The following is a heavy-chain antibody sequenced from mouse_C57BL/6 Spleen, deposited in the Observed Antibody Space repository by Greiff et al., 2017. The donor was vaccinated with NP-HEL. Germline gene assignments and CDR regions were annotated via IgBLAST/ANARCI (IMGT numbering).Heavy chain of an antibody. CDR2: IYPGNSDT. J-gene: IGHJ2*01. Sequence: EVQLQQSGTVLARPGASVKMSCKTSGYTFTSYWMHWVNQRPGQGLEWIGAIYPGNSDTSYNQKFKGKAKLTAVTSASTAYMELSSLTNEDSAVYYCTRNIYYYGSSYGGEDYFDYWGQGTTLTVSS. D-gene: IGHD1-1*01. CDR1: GYTFTSYW. CDR3: TRNIYYYGSSYGGEDYFDY. V-gene: IGHV1-5*01.